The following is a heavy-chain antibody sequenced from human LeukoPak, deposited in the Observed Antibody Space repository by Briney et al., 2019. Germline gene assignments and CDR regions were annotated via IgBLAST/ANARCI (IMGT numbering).Heavy chain of an antibody. CDR1: GGSISSSSYY. V-gene: IGHV4-39*07. J-gene: IGHJ4*02. D-gene: IGHD5-18*01. CDR3: ARVPWNRSGYSYGLDDY. Sequence: SETLSLTCTVSGGSISSSSYYWGWIRQPPGKGLEWIGSIYYSGSTYYNPSLKSRVTISVDTSKNQFSLKLSSVTAADTAVYYCARVPWNRSGYSYGLDDYWGQGTLVTVSS. CDR2: IYYSGST.